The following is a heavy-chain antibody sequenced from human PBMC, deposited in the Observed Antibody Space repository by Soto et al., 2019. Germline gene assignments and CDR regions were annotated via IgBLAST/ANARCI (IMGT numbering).Heavy chain of an antibody. V-gene: IGHV4-31*03. J-gene: IGHJ6*02. D-gene: IGHD3-22*01. CDR2: IYYSGST. CDR3: ARASPFYDSSGYYSPNYYGMDV. CDR1: GGSISSGGYY. Sequence: SETLSLTCTVSGGSISSGGYYWSWIRQHPGKGLEWIGYIYYSGSTYYNPSLKSRVTISVGTSKNQFSLKLSSVTAADTAVYYCARASPFYDSSGYYSPNYYGMDVWGQGTTVTVSS.